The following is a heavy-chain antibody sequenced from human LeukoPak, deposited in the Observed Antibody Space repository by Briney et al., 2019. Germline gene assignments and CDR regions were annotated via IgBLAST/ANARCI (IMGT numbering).Heavy chain of an antibody. CDR1: GGSISSSS. J-gene: IGHJ4*02. Sequence: PSETLSLTCTVSGGSISSSSYYWGWIRQAPGKGLEWVSSISSSSSYIYYADSVKGRFTISRDNAKNSLYLQMNSLRAEDTAVYYCAKDLLRSTMISSAFDYWGQGTLVTVSS. CDR3: AKDLLRSTMISSAFDY. D-gene: IGHD3-22*01. V-gene: IGHV3-21*01. CDR2: ISSSSSYI.